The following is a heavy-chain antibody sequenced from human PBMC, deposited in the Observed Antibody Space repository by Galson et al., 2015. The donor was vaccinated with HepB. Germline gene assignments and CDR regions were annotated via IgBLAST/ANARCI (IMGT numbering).Heavy chain of an antibody. J-gene: IGHJ4*02. Sequence: SVKVSCKASGGTFSSYAISWVRQAPGQGLEWMGGIIPIFGTANYAQKFQGRVTITADESTSTAYMELSSLRSEDTAVYCCARFGEGAAAEYLDYWGQGTLVTVSS. D-gene: IGHD6-13*01. CDR3: ARFGEGAAAEYLDY. V-gene: IGHV1-69*13. CDR1: GGTFSSYA. CDR2: IIPIFGTA.